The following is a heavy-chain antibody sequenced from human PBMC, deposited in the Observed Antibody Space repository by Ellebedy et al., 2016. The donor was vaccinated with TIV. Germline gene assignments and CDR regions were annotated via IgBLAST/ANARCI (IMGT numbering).Heavy chain of an antibody. CDR2: ISYDGSNK. CDR1: GFTFSSYA. D-gene: IGHD6-19*01. V-gene: IGHV3-30-3*01. CDR3: ARDRGVPYHPRSSGCLDY. J-gene: IGHJ4*02. Sequence: GGSLRLXXAASGFTFSSYAMHWVRQAPGKGLEWVAVISYDGSNKYYADSVKGRFTISRDNSKNTLYLQMNSLRAEDTAVYYCARDRGVPYHPRSSGCLDYWGQGTLVTVSS.